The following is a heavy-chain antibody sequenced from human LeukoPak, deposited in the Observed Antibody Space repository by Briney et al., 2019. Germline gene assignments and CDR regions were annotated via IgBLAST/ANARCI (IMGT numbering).Heavy chain of an antibody. V-gene: IGHV3-30*03. J-gene: IGHJ4*02. CDR3: ALYGNYSGNWDYFDY. CDR1: GFTFSSYG. CDR2: ISYDGSNK. Sequence: PGGSLRLSCAASGFTFSSYGMHWVRQAPGKGLEWVAVISYDGSNKYYADSVKGRFTISRDNSKNTLYLQMNSLRAEDTAVYYCALYGNYSGNWDYFDYWGQGTLVTVSS. D-gene: IGHD4-23*01.